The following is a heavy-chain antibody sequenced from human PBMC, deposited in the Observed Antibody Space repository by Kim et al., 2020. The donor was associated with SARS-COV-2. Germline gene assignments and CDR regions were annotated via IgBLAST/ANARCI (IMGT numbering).Heavy chain of an antibody. CDR1: GFTFSNSA. J-gene: IGHJ4*02. V-gene: IGHV3-23*01. D-gene: IGHD6-19*01. Sequence: GGSLRLSCAASGFTFSNSAMTWVRQAPGKGLEWVSALSGSGDSTYYADYAKGRFTVSRDNSKNSLYLQMNSLRAEDTAVYYCAKDDGSGWYYWGQGTLVTVSS. CDR3: AKDDGSGWYY. CDR2: LSGSGDST.